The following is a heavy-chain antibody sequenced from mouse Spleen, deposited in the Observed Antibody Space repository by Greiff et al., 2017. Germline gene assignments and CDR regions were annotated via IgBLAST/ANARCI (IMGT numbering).Heavy chain of an antibody. V-gene: IGHV1-15*01. J-gene: IGHJ2*01. D-gene: IGHD1-1*01. CDR3: TRAYYYDGSYECYFDY. CDR2: IDPETGGT. Sequence: QVTLKESGAELVRPGASVTLSCKASGYTFTDYEMHWVKQTPVHGLEWIGAIDPETGGTAYNQKFKGKAILTADKSSSTAYMELRSLTSEDSAVYYCTRAYYYDGSYECYFDYWGQGTTLTVSS. CDR1: GYTFTDYE.